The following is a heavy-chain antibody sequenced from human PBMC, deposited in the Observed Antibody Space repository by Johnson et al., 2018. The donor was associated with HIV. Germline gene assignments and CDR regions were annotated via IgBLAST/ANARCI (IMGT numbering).Heavy chain of an antibody. J-gene: IGHJ3*02. CDR1: GFTFSSSA. V-gene: IGHV3-30-3*01. D-gene: IGHD3-22*01. CDR2: ISYDGSDK. CDR3: ATVVVITQDAFDI. Sequence: QVQLVESGGGVVQPGRSLRLSCAASGFTFSSSAMHWVRQAPGKGLEWVAVISYDGSDKYYADSVKGRFTISRDNSKNTLYLQMNSLKIEDTAVYYCATVVVITQDAFDIWGQGTMVTVSS.